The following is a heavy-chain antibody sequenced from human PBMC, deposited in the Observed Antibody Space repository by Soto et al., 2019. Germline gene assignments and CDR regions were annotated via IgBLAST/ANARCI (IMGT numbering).Heavy chain of an antibody. V-gene: IGHV1-24*01. CDR1: GYTLTELS. CDR3: ATGIYDSSGYFHFDY. CDR2: FDPEDGET. Sequence: GASVKVSCKVSGYTLTELSMHWVRQAPGKGLEWMGGFDPEDGETIYAQKFQGRVTMTEDTSTDTAYMELSSLRSEDTAAYYCATGIYDSSGYFHFDYWGQGTLVTVS. D-gene: IGHD3-22*01. J-gene: IGHJ4*02.